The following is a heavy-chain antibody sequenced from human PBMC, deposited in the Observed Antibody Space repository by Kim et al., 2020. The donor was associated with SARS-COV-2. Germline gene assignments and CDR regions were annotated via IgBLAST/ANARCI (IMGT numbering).Heavy chain of an antibody. D-gene: IGHD1-26*01. CDR1: GFSLSTSGMC. CDR3: ARSYSGSYYVDEGAFDI. CDR2: IDWDDDK. J-gene: IGHJ3*02. V-gene: IGHV2-70*01. Sequence: SGPTLVNPTQTLTLTCTFSGFSLSTSGMCVSWIRQPPGKALEWLALIDWDDDKYYSTSLKTRLTISKDTSKNQVVLTMTNMDPVDTATYYCARSYSGSYYVDEGAFDIWGQGTMVTVSS.